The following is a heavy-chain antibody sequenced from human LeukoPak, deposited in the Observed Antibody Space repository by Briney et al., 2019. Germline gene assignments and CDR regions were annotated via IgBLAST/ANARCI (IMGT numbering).Heavy chain of an antibody. CDR2: INTNTGNP. J-gene: IGHJ4*02. V-gene: IGHV7-4-1*02. CDR3: ARTYYYGSGSPFRYFDY. D-gene: IGHD3-10*01. CDR1: GYTSTGYY. Sequence: ASVKVSCKPSGYTSTGYYMHWVRQAPGQGLEWMGWINTNTGNPTYAQGFTGRFVFSLDTSVSTAYLQISSLKAEDTAVYYCARTYYYGSGSPFRYFDYWGQGTLVTVSS.